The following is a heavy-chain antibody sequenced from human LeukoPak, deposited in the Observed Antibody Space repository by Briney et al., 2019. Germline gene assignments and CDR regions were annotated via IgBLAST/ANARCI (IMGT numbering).Heavy chain of an antibody. CDR3: ARDGSGSYGRNYYYYYYMDV. D-gene: IGHD3-10*01. V-gene: IGHV3-21*01. CDR1: GFSSSSYD. J-gene: IGHJ6*03. CDR2: ISSGSNYI. Sequence: GGSLRLSCAASGFSSSSYDMNWVRQAPGKGLEWVSFISSGSNYIYYADSVKGRFTISRDNAKNSLYLQMNNLRAEDTAVYYCARDGSGSYGRNYYYYYYMDVWGKGTTVTVSS.